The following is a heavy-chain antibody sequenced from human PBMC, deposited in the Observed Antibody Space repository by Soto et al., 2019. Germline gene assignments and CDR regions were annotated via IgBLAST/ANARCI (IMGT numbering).Heavy chain of an antibody. CDR1: GYSLTSYW. J-gene: IGHJ6*03. Sequence: PGESLKISCKGSGYSLTSYWIGWVRQMPGKGLEWMGIIYPGDSDTRYSPSFQGQVTISADKSISTAYLQWSSLKASDTAMYYCARRRSTSAWGSYYYYMDVWGKGTTVTVSS. CDR2: IYPGDSDT. V-gene: IGHV5-51*01. CDR3: ARRRSTSAWGSYYYYMDV. D-gene: IGHD2-2*01.